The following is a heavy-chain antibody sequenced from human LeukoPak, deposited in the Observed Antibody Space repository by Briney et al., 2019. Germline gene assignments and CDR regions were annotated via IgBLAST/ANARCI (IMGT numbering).Heavy chain of an antibody. Sequence: GASVKVSCKASGYTFTSYGISWVRQAPGQGLEWMGWISAYNGNTNYAQKLQGRVTMTTDTSTSTAYMELSSLRSEDTAVYYCARVRAAAGTWDYWGQGTLVTASS. J-gene: IGHJ4*02. CDR3: ARVRAAAGTWDY. CDR1: GYTFTSYG. V-gene: IGHV1-18*01. CDR2: ISAYNGNT. D-gene: IGHD6-13*01.